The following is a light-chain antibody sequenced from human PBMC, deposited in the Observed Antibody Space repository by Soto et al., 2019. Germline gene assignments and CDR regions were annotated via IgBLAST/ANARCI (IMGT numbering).Light chain of an antibody. J-gene: IGKJ1*01. CDR2: GAS. CDR3: QQYNNWPRT. V-gene: IGKV3-15*01. CDR1: QSVRSN. Sequence: IVITQSPATLSVSPGERATLSCRASQSVRSNLAWYQQKPGQAPRLLIYGASTRSTGIPVRFGGSGSGTEFTLTISSLQSEGFAIYYCQQYNNWPRTFGQGTKVDIK.